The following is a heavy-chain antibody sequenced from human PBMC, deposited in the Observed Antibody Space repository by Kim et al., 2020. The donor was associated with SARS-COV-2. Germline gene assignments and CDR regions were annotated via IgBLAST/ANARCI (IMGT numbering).Heavy chain of an antibody. V-gene: IGHV4-59*09. J-gene: IGHJ2*01. D-gene: IGHD3-22*01. CDR3: ARGYYYDSSGFGWYFDL. Sequence: LKSRVTISVDTSKNQFSLKLSSVTAADTAVYYCARGYYYDSSGFGWYFDLWGRGTLVTVSS.